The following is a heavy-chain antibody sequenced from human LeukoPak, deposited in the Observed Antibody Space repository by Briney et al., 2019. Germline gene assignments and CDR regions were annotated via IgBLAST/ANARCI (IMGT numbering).Heavy chain of an antibody. V-gene: IGHV3-30*03. CDR2: ISYDGSNK. CDR3: ARPYYYGSGPFFDY. D-gene: IGHD3-10*01. CDR1: GFTFSSYG. J-gene: IGHJ4*02. Sequence: PGRSLRLSCAASGFTFSSYGMHWVRQAPGKGLEWVAVISYDGSNKYYADSVKGRFTISRDNSKNTLYLQMNSLRAEDTAVYYCARPYYYGSGPFFDYWGQGTLVTVSS.